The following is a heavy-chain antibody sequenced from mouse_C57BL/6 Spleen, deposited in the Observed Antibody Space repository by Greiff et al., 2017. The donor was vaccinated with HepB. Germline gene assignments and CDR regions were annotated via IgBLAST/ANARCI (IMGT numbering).Heavy chain of an antibody. V-gene: IGHV1-82*01. CDR1: GYAFSSSW. Sequence: QVQLKQSGPELVKPGASVKISCKASGYAFSSSWMNWVKQRPGKGLEWIGRIYPGDGDTNYNGKFKGKATLTADKSSSTAYMQLSSLPSEDSAVYFCAKWYVDVWGTGTTVTVSS. CDR3: AKWYVDV. J-gene: IGHJ1*03. CDR2: IYPGDGDT.